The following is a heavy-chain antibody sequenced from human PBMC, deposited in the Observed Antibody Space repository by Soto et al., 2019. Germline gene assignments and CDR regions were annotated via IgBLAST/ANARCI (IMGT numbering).Heavy chain of an antibody. CDR1: GGSFSSGDYY. CDR2: IYYTGST. J-gene: IGHJ4*01. Sequence: QVQLQESGPGVVKPSQTLSLTCTVSGGSFSSGDYYWSWVRQPPGKGLEWIGYIYYTGSTFNNPSLKSRVTTSLDKSKNQFSLRLASVTAADTAVYYCAREMSYYFDSWGHGTLVTVSS. CDR3: AREMSYYFDS. V-gene: IGHV4-30-4*01.